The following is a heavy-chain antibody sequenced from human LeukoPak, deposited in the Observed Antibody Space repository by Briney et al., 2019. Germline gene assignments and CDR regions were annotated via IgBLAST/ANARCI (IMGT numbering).Heavy chain of an antibody. V-gene: IGHV5-10-1*01. Sequence: GESLKISCQGSGSRFTSYWISWARQLPGKGREWMGRIDPSDSYTNYSPSFQGHVTISADKSISTAYLQWSSLKASDTAMYYCARHRIAASEPPYGMDAWGKGTTVTVSS. CDR3: ARHRIAASEPPYGMDA. CDR1: GSRFTSYW. J-gene: IGHJ6*04. CDR2: IDPSDSYT. D-gene: IGHD6-13*01.